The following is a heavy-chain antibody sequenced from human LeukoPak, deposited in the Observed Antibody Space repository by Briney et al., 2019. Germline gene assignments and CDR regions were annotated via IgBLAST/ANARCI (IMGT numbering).Heavy chain of an antibody. D-gene: IGHD6-19*01. J-gene: IGHJ4*02. CDR2: ISGSGGST. CDR3: AKRLAVDYYYFDY. V-gene: IGHV3-23*01. Sequence: GGSLRLSCAASGFTFSSYAMSWVRQAPGKGLEWVSAISGSGGSTYYADSVKGGFTISRDNSKNTLYLQMNSLRAEDTAVYYCAKRLAVDYYYFDYWGQGTLVTVSS. CDR1: GFTFSSYA.